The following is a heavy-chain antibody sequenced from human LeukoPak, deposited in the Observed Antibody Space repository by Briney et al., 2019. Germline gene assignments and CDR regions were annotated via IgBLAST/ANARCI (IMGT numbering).Heavy chain of an antibody. CDR1: GASISSSSYY. CDR2: IYYSGST. V-gene: IGHV4-39*01. D-gene: IGHD3-10*01. Sequence: SETLSLTCTVSGASISSSSYYWAWIRQPPGKGLEWIGSIYYSGSTYYNPSLKSRVTISVDTSKNQFSLKLSSVTAADTAVYYCATRGRARDYWGQGTLATVSS. CDR3: ATRGRARDY. J-gene: IGHJ4*02.